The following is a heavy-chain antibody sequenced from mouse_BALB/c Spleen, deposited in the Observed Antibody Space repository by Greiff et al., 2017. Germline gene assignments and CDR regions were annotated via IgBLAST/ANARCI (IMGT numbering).Heavy chain of an antibody. CDR2: IWSGGST. D-gene: IGHD2-4*01. J-gene: IGHJ2*01. CDR1: GFSLTSYG. Sequence: VKLMESGPGLVQPSQSLSITCTVSGFSLTSYGVHWVRQSPGKGLEWLGVIWSGGSTDYNAAFISRLSISKDNSKSHVFFKMNSLQADDTAIYYCARNRIYYDYGEVLDYWGQGTTLTVSS. V-gene: IGHV2-4-1*01. CDR3: ARNRIYYDYGEVLDY.